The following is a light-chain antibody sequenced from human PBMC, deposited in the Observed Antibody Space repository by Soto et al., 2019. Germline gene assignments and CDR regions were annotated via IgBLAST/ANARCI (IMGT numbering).Light chain of an antibody. Sequence: DVQMTQSPSSGSASVGDRVTITCRASQGISSRLAWYQQKPGKAPKHLIYAASSLQSGVPSRFSGSGSGTDFTLTISSLQPEDFATYYCQQANSFPYTFGQGTKLEIK. V-gene: IGKV1-12*01. CDR1: QGISSR. CDR2: AAS. CDR3: QQANSFPYT. J-gene: IGKJ2*01.